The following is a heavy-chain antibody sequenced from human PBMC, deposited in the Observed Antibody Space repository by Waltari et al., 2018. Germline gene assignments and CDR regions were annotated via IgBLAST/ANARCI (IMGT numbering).Heavy chain of an antibody. J-gene: IGHJ3*02. CDR1: GFTFSSYW. V-gene: IGHV3-7*01. CDR3: ARGLTYYDFWSGYYRDDAFDI. Sequence: EVQLVESGGGLVQPGWSLRLSCAASGFTFSSYWMSWVRQAPGKGMEGVANIKQDGSEKYYVDSVKGRFTISRDNAKNSLYLQMNSLRAEDTAVYYCARGLTYYDFWSGYYRDDAFDIWGQGTMVTVSS. D-gene: IGHD3-3*01. CDR2: IKQDGSEK.